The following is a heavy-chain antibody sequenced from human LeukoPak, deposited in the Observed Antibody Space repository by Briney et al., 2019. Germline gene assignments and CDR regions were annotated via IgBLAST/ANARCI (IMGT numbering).Heavy chain of an antibody. CDR2: IKSKTDSGTT. J-gene: IGHJ4*02. CDR1: GFTFNNAW. D-gene: IGHD2-2*01. CDR3: TTDQYSGTMTFDY. V-gene: IGHV3-15*01. Sequence: PGGSLRLSCAASGFTFNNAWMSWVRQAPGKGLEWVGRIKSKTDSGTTDYAAPVKGRFTISRDDSKNTLYLRMNSLKIEDTAVYYCTTDQYSGTMTFDYWGQGALVTVSS.